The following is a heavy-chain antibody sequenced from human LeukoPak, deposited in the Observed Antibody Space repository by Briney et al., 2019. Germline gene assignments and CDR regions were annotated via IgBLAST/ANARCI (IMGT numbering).Heavy chain of an antibody. J-gene: IGHJ3*02. V-gene: IGHV3-7*01. CDR3: ARDDFLSYYAFDI. CDR2: IKQDGSEK. Sequence: GGSLRLSCAASGFTFSSYWMSWVRQAPGKGLEWVANIKQDGSEKYYVDSVKGRFTIPRDNAKNSLYLQMNSLRAEDTAVYYCARDDFLSYYAFDIWGQGTMVTVSS. D-gene: IGHD1-26*01. CDR1: GFTFSSYW.